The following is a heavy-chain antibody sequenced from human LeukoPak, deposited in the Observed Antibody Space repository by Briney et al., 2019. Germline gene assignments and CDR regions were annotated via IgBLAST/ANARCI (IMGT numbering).Heavy chain of an antibody. J-gene: IGHJ3*02. V-gene: IGHV3-30*03. CDR3: ASATYYYDSSGYSAFDI. CDR1: GFTFSSHW. CDR2: ISYDGSNK. D-gene: IGHD3-22*01. Sequence: PGGSLRLSCAASGFTFSSHWMSWVRQAPGKGLEWVAVISYDGSNKYYADSVKGRFTISRDNSKNTLYLQMSSLRSEDTAVYYCASATYYYDSSGYSAFDIWGQGTMVTVSS.